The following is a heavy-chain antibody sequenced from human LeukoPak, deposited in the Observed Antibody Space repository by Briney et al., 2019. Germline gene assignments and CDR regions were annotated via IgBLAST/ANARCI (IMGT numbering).Heavy chain of an antibody. CDR1: GFTFSNYY. V-gene: IGHV3-48*02. D-gene: IGHD1-26*01. CDR2: ITSSSSTI. CDR3: SRGSPQLDY. J-gene: IGHJ4*02. Sequence: GGSLRLSCAASGFTFSNYYMNWVRQAPGKGLEWVSYITSSSSTISYADSVKGRFTISRDNAKNSLYLQMNNLRDEDTAVYYCSRGSPQLDYWGQGTLVTVSS.